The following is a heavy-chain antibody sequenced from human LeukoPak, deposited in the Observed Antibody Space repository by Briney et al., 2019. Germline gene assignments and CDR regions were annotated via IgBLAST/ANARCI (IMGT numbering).Heavy chain of an antibody. V-gene: IGHV1-18*01. CDR3: AREVRYYDSSGYIPSRNFDY. D-gene: IGHD3-22*01. CDR1: GYTFTSYG. Sequence: ASVKVSCKASGYTFTSYGISWVRQAPAQGLEWMGWISAYNGNTNYAQKLQGRVTMTTDTSTSTAYMELRSLRSDDTAVYYCAREVRYYDSSGYIPSRNFDYWGQGTLVTVSS. CDR2: ISAYNGNT. J-gene: IGHJ4*02.